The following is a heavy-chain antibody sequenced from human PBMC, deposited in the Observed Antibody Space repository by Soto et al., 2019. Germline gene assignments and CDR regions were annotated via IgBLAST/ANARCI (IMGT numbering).Heavy chain of an antibody. CDR2: IYYSGST. V-gene: IGHV4-39*01. J-gene: IGHJ4*02. D-gene: IGHD6-13*01. CDR3: ARPSGMAAAFYY. Sequence: SETLSLTCTVSGGSISSSSYYWGWIRQPPGKGLEWIGRIYYSGSTYYNPSLKSRVTISVDTSTNQFSLKLSSVTAADTAVYYCARPSGMAAAFYYWGQGTLVTVSS. CDR1: GGSISSSSYY.